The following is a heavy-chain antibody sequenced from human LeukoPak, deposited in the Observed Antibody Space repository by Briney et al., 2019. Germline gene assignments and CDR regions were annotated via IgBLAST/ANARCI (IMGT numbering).Heavy chain of an antibody. CDR3: AGTTDYSSFLAY. CDR1: GGSIIGDTYY. D-gene: IGHD4-11*01. Sequence: SQTLSLTCTVSGGSIIGDTYYWSCIRQPAGKGLEWIGRIFNSGTTNYNPSLKSRVTMSVDTSKNQFSLNLNSVPPEDTAEYYCAGTTDYSSFLAYWGQGTLVTVSS. J-gene: IGHJ4*02. CDR2: IFNSGTT. V-gene: IGHV4-61*02.